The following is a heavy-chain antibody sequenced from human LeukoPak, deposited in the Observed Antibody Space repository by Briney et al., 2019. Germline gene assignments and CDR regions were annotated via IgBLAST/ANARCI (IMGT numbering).Heavy chain of an antibody. J-gene: IGHJ6*03. CDR1: GGSISSGDYY. CDR3: ARVIAAAGSLDYYYMDV. CDR2: IYYSGST. V-gene: IGHV4-30-4*08. Sequence: SETLSLTCTVSGGSISSGDYYWSWIRQPPGKGLEWIGYIYYSGSTYYNPSLKSRVTILVDTSKNQFSLKLSSVTAADTAVYYCARVIAAAGSLDYYYMDVWGKGTTVTVSS. D-gene: IGHD6-13*01.